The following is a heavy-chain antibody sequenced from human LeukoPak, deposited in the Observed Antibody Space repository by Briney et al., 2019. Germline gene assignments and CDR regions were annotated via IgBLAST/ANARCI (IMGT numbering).Heavy chain of an antibody. D-gene: IGHD6-19*01. CDR3: ARDLYSSGWYYFDY. CDR2: TYYRSKWYN. CDR1: GDSVSSNSVT. V-gene: IGHV6-1*01. J-gene: IGHJ4*02. Sequence: HSQTLSLTCAISGDSVSSNSVTWNWIRQSPSRGLEWLGRTYYRSKWYNDYAVSVKSRITINPDTSKNQFSLQLNSVTPEDTAVYYCARDLYSSGWYYFDYWGQGTLVTVSS.